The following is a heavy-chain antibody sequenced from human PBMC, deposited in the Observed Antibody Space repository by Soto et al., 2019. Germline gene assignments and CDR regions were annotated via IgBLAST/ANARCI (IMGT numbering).Heavy chain of an antibody. J-gene: IGHJ4*02. Sequence: SETLSLTCTVSGVSISTYYWNWIRQPPGKGLEWIGYIYYSGSTNYNPSLKSRVTTSLDTSNNQFSLKLSSVTAADTAVYYCARGDYQYSIDYWGQGTLVTVS. V-gene: IGHV4-59*01. CDR1: GVSISTYY. CDR2: IYYSGST. CDR3: ARGDYQYSIDY. D-gene: IGHD2-2*01.